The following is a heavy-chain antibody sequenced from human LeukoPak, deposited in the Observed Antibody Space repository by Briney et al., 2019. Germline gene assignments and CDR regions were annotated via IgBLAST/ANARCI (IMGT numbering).Heavy chain of an antibody. V-gene: IGHV1-8*01. Sequence: GASVKASCKASGYTFTSYDINRVRQATGQGLEWMGWMNPNSGNTGYAQKFQGRVTMTRNTSISTAYMELSSLRSEDTAVYYCARGLSGYYYYGMDVWGQGTTVTVSS. CDR3: ARGLSGYYYYGMDV. CDR1: GYTFTSYD. CDR2: MNPNSGNT. J-gene: IGHJ6*02. D-gene: IGHD6-19*01.